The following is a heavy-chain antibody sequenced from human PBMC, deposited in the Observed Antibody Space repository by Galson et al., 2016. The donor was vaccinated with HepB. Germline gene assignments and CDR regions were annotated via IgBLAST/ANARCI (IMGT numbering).Heavy chain of an antibody. V-gene: IGHV6-1*01. J-gene: IGHJ4*02. Sequence: CAISGDSVSSSAGWNWIRQTPSRGLEWLGRTYYKSKWYIDYAVSVKSRININVDTSQNQVSLQLTSVTPEDTAVYYCARNLGTWHARTVHWGQGTLVTVSS. D-gene: IGHD3/OR15-3a*01. CDR3: ARNLGTWHARTVH. CDR2: TYYKSKWYI. CDR1: GDSVSSSAG.